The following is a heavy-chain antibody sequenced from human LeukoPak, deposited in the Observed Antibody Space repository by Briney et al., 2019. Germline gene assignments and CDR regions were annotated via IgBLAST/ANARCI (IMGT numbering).Heavy chain of an antibody. V-gene: IGHV4-59*01. CDR1: GGSISSYY. CDR2: IYYSGST. Sequence: SETLSLTCTVSGGSISSYYWSWIRQPPGKGLEWIGYIYYSGSTNYNPSLKSRVTISVDTSKNQFSLKLSSVTAADTAVYYCARGGLRLTGDHYDYWGQGTLVTVSS. D-gene: IGHD7-27*01. J-gene: IGHJ4*02. CDR3: ARGGLRLTGDHYDY.